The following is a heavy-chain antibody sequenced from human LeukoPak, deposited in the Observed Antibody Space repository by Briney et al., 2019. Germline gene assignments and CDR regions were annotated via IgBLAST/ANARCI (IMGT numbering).Heavy chain of an antibody. CDR1: GFTFSSYE. V-gene: IGHV3-48*03. CDR3: AELGITMIGGV. CDR2: ISSSGSTI. Sequence: PGGSLRLSCAASGFTFSSYEMNWVRQAPGKGLEWVSYISSSGSTIYYADSVKGRFTISRDNSKNSLYLQMNILTAYDTAVYYCAELGITMIGGVWGKGTTVTISS. D-gene: IGHD3-10*02. J-gene: IGHJ6*04.